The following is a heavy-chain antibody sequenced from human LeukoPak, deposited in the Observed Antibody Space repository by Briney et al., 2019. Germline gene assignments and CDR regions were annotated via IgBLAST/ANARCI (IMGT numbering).Heavy chain of an antibody. D-gene: IGHD2/OR15-2a*01. Sequence: GGSLRLSCAASGFTFDDYAMHWVRQAPGKGLEWVSAIGTAGDTYYPGSVKGRFTISRENAKNSLYLQMNSLRAGDTAVYYCARGGFYAPTYYFDYWGQGTLVTVSS. J-gene: IGHJ4*02. CDR3: ARGGFYAPTYYFDY. CDR1: GFTFDDYA. CDR2: IGTAGDT. V-gene: IGHV3-13*01.